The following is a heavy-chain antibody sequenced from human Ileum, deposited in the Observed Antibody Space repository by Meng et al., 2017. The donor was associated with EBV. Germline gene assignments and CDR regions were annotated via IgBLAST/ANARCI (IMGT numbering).Heavy chain of an antibody. D-gene: IGHD3-22*01. Sequence: VQLPESGPGLVKPPGTLSLTCAVSGGSISSSNWWSWVRQAPGKGLEWIGEIHHTESTNYNPSLKSRVTISVDKSKNQFSLKLSSVTAADTAVYYCARESYSDSSGYYSLDYWGQGSLVTVSS. V-gene: IGHV4-4*03. CDR3: ARESYSDSSGYYSLDY. CDR2: IHHTEST. CDR1: GGSISSSNW. J-gene: IGHJ4*02.